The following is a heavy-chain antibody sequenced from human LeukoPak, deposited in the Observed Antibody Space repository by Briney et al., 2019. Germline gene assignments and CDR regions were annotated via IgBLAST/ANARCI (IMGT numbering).Heavy chain of an antibody. D-gene: IGHD1-1*01. CDR3: ASSRGVGATDFDY. CDR1: GGTFSSYA. CDR2: LNPSTGDT. Sequence: ASVKVSCKASGGTFSSYAISWVRQAPGQGLEWMGWLNPSTGDTNYSPRFQGRVTMTGDTSIGPAHMELTRLRSDDTAPYYCASSRGVGATDFDYWGQGTLVTVSS. V-gene: IGHV1-2*02. J-gene: IGHJ4*02.